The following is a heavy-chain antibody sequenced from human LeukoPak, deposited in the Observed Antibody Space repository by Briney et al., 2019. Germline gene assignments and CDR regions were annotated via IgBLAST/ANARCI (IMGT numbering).Heavy chain of an antibody. J-gene: IGHJ3*01. D-gene: IGHD2-21*01. CDR2: INTEGGT. CDR3: ARDSGGDEAFDL. Sequence: GGSLRLSCTASAFTFSRYWMHWVRHVPGKGLAWVSRINTEGGTFYSDSVKGRFTISRDNGKNTLYLQINSLRVEDTAVYYCARDSGGDEAFDLWGQGTKVVVSS. V-gene: IGHV3-74*01. CDR1: AFTFSRYW.